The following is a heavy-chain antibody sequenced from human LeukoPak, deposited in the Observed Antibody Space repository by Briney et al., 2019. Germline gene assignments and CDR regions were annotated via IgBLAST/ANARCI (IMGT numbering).Heavy chain of an antibody. Sequence: ASVKVSCKASGYTFTGYYMHWVRQAPGQGLEWMGWINPNSGGTNYAQKFQGRVTMTRDTSISTAYMELSRLRSDDTAVYYCARDPSPYYYGSGSTFLFDYWGQGTLVTVST. V-gene: IGHV1-2*02. D-gene: IGHD3-10*01. CDR2: INPNSGGT. CDR1: GYTFTGYY. CDR3: ARDPSPYYYGSGSTFLFDY. J-gene: IGHJ4*02.